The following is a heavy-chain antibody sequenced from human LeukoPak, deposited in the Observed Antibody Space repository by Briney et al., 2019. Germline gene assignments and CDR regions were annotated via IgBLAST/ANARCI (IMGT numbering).Heavy chain of an antibody. CDR3: ASVEGSSSWNWYFDL. J-gene: IGHJ2*01. Sequence: PGGSLRLSCAASGFTFSSYAMSWVRQAPGKGLEWVSAISGSGGSTYYADSVKGRFTISRDNSKNTLYLQMNSLRAEDTAVYYCASVEGSSSWNWYFDLWGRGTLVTVSS. D-gene: IGHD6-13*01. CDR2: ISGSGGST. CDR1: GFTFSSYA. V-gene: IGHV3-23*01.